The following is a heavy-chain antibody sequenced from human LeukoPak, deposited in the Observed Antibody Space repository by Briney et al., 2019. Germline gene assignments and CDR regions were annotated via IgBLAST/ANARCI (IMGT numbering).Heavy chain of an antibody. CDR1: EFRFSNSW. J-gene: IGHJ4*02. V-gene: IGHV3-74*01. D-gene: IGHD3-16*01. CDR2: INTDGSST. Sequence: GGSLRLSCAASEFRFSNSWMTWVRQAPGKGLVWVSRINTDGSSTNYADSVKGRFTISRDNAKNTLYLQMNSLRAEDTAVYYCARGYSYAHDYWGQGTLVTVSS. CDR3: ARGYSYAHDY.